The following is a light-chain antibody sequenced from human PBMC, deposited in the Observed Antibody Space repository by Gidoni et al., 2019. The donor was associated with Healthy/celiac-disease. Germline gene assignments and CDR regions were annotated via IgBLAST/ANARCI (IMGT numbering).Light chain of an antibody. V-gene: IGKV1-33*01. CDR1: QDISNY. CDR2: DAS. CDR3: QQYDNLLLT. J-gene: IGKJ4*01. Sequence: DIQMNQSPSSLSASVGDRVTITCQASQDISNYLNWYQQKPGKAPKLLIYDASNVETGVTSRFSGSGSGTDFTFTISSLQPEDIATYYCQQYDNLLLTFGGGTKVEIK.